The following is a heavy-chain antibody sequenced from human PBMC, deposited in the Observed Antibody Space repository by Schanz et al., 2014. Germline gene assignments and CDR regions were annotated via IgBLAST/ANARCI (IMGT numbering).Heavy chain of an antibody. Sequence: VRLVESGGGLVQPGGSLRLSCAASGFTFSDYYMSWIRQAPGKGLEWVSSISSSGSYIHYADSVKGRFTISRDNSKNTLYLQMNTLRAEDTAVYYCARDRGYCSGGSCLTFDYWGQGTLVTVSS. CDR2: ISSSGSYI. CDR1: GFTFSDYY. V-gene: IGHV3-11*06. J-gene: IGHJ4*02. D-gene: IGHD2-15*01. CDR3: ARDRGYCSGGSCLTFDY.